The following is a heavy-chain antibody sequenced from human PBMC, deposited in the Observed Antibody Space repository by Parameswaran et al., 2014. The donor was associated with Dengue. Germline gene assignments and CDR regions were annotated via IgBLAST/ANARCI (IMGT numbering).Heavy chain of an antibody. CDR2: ISSSSSTI. CDR3: ARDAYCGGDCYSDAFDI. V-gene: IGHV3-48*02. D-gene: IGHD2-21*02. J-gene: IGHJ3*02. Sequence: VRQAPGKGLEWVSYISSSSSTIYYADSVKGRFTISRDNAKNSLYLQMNSLRDEDTAVYYCARDAYCGGDCYSDAFDIWGQGTMVTVSS.